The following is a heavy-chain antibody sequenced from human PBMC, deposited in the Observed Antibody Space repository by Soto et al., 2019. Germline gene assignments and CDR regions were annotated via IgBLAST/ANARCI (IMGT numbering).Heavy chain of an antibody. CDR2: TYYRSKWYN. Sequence: KQSPTLSLTCAISGDSVSSNSAAWNWIRQSPSRGLEWLGRTYYRSKWYNDYAVSVKSRITINPDTSKNQFSLQLNSVTPEDTAVYYCARDNLYSSTVLHDAFDIWGQGTMVTVSS. D-gene: IGHD6-13*01. J-gene: IGHJ3*02. V-gene: IGHV6-1*01. CDR1: GDSVSSNSAA. CDR3: ARDNLYSSTVLHDAFDI.